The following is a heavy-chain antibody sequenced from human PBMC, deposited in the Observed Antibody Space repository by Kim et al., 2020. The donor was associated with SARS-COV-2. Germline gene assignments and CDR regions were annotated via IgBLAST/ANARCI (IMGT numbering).Heavy chain of an antibody. Sequence: SETLSLTCTVSGGSISSYYWSWIRQPPGKGLEWIGYIYYSGSTNYNPSLKSRVTISVDTSKNQFSLKLSSVTAADTAVYYCARATEYSDSSGYGPLPNYYYNGMGVWGQGTTVTVSS. D-gene: IGHD3-22*01. V-gene: IGHV4-59*13. CDR2: IYYSGST. CDR3: ARATEYSDSSGYGPLPNYYYNGMGV. CDR1: GGSISSYY. J-gene: IGHJ6*02.